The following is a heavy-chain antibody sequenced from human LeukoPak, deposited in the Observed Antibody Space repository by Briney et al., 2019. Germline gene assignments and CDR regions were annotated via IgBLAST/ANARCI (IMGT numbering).Heavy chain of an antibody. Sequence: PGGSLRLSCAASGFTFSSYDMHWVRQAPGKGLEWVASIRYDGSNKYFADSVKGRFTISRDNSKNTVYLQMNSLRPGDTAVHYCAKGYDGDKARGYYAYMDVWGKGTTVTVSS. J-gene: IGHJ6*03. V-gene: IGHV3-30*02. CDR3: AKGYDGDKARGYYAYMDV. CDR1: GFTFSSYD. CDR2: IRYDGSNK. D-gene: IGHD4-17*01.